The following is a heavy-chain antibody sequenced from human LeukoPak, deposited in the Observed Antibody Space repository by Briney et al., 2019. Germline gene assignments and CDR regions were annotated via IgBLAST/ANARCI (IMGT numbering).Heavy chain of an antibody. Sequence: GGSLRLSCAASGFTFSSYAMSWVRQAPGKGLEWVSAISGSGSSTYYADSVKGRFTISRDNSKNTLSLQMNSLRAEDTAVYYCARDKGGNGYFDYWGQGTLVTVSS. D-gene: IGHD4-23*01. CDR1: GFTFSSYA. CDR2: ISGSGSST. V-gene: IGHV3-23*01. J-gene: IGHJ4*02. CDR3: ARDKGGNGYFDY.